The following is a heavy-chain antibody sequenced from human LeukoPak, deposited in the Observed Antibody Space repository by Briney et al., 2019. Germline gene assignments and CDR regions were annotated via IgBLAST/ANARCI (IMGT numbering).Heavy chain of an antibody. CDR1: GFTFSSYA. J-gene: IGHJ4*02. CDR2: ISPSGSNT. V-gene: IGHV3-23*01. Sequence: GGSLRLSCAASGFTFSSYAMSWVRQAPGKGLEWVSAISPSGSNTYYADSVKGRFTISRDNSKNTLYLLMNSLRAEDTATYYCAKDMYSSSWYADYWGQGTLVTVSS. D-gene: IGHD6-13*01. CDR3: AKDMYSSSWYADY.